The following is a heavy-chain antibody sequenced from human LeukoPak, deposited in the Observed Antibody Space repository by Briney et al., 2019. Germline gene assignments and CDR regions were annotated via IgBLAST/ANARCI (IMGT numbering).Heavy chain of an antibody. J-gene: IGHJ5*02. CDR2: ISAYNGNT. CDR1: GYTFTSYG. CDR3: ASVLPRYCSSTSCYFGWFDP. Sequence: ASVKVSCKASGYTFTSYGIGWVRQAPGQGLEWMGWISAYNGNTNYAQKFQGRVTITTDESTSTAYMELSSLRSEDTAVYYCASVLPRYCSSTSCYFGWFDPWGQGTLVTVSS. V-gene: IGHV1-18*01. D-gene: IGHD2-2*01.